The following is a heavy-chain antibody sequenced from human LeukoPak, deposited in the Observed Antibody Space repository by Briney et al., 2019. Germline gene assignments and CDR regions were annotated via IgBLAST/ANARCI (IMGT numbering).Heavy chain of an antibody. D-gene: IGHD3-10*01. J-gene: IGHJ4*02. V-gene: IGHV3-23*01. CDR1: GFTFSSYA. Sequence: GESLRLSCAASGFTFSSYAMSWVRQAPGKGLEWVSAISGSGGSTYYADSVKGRFTISRDNSKNTLYLQMNSLRAEDTAVYYCARDGVSLWFGELFDYWGQGTLVTVSS. CDR2: ISGSGGST. CDR3: ARDGVSLWFGELFDY.